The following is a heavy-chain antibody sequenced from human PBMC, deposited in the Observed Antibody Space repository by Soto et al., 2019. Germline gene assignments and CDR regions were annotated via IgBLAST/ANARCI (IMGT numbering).Heavy chain of an antibody. CDR3: ARVHVDYWYFDL. CDR1: GGSISSYY. CDR2: IYYSGST. J-gene: IGHJ2*01. Sequence: QVQLQESGPGLVKPSETLSLTCTVSGGSISSYYWSWIRQPPGKGLEWIGYIYYSGSTNHNPSLTRRATTSVDTSKNPFSLKLSSVTAAYTAVYYCARVHVDYWYFDLWGRGTLVTVSS. V-gene: IGHV4-59*01.